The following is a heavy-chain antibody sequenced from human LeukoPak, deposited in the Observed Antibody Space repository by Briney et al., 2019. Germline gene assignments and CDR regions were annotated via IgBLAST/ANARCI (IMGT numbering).Heavy chain of an antibody. Sequence: GGSLRLSCAASGFTFSSYSMTWVRQAPGKGLEWVPSISSSSSYIYYADSVKGRFTISRDNSKNTLYLQMNSLRAEDTAVYYCAKSVGYDFWSGYAPGFHFDYWGQGTLVTVSS. CDR1: GFTFSSYS. CDR3: AKSVGYDFWSGYAPGFHFDY. V-gene: IGHV3-21*04. CDR2: ISSSSSYI. J-gene: IGHJ4*02. D-gene: IGHD3-3*01.